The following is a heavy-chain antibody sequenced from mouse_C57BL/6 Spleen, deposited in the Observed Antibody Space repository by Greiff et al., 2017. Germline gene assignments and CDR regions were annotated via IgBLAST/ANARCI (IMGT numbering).Heavy chain of an antibody. V-gene: IGHV1-20*01. CDR2: INPYNGDT. CDR1: GYSFTGYF. CDR3: ARKVNYDYDNFYD. Sequence: VQLQQSGPELVKPGDSVKISCKASGYSFTGYFMHWVMQSHGKSLEWIGRINPYNGDTFYNQKFQGKATLTVDKSSSTAHMELRSLTSEDSAVYYCARKVNYDYDNFYDWGQGTTLSVST. D-gene: IGHD2-4*01. J-gene: IGHJ2*01.